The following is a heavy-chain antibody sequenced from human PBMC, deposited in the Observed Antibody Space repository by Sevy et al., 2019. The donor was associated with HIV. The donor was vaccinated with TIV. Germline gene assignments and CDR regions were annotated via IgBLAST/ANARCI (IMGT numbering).Heavy chain of an antibody. Sequence: GGSLRLSCVTSGFSFSDYHMSWIRLAPGKGLEWISHITSSHGAKVYADSVRGRFDISRDNARKSVYLQMHRLQVEDTATYFCVGRRYRVGHSWSYFFDFWSQGTPVTVSS. CDR2: ITSSHGAK. D-gene: IGHD5-18*01. V-gene: IGHV3-11*01. CDR3: VGRRYRVGHSWSYFFDF. CDR1: GFSFSDYH. J-gene: IGHJ4*02.